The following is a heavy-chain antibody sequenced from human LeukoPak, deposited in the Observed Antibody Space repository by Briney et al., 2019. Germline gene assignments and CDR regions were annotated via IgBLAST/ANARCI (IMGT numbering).Heavy chain of an antibody. Sequence: PGGSLRLSCAASGFNFFAYGMHWVRQAPGKGPQWVAVISHAGSHKYYAESVKVRFTISRDNSKNTLYLQKNSLKPEDTAVYYCAKDEYSHWQGYWGQGTLVTVSS. D-gene: IGHD6-6*01. CDR3: AKDEYSHWQGY. CDR1: GFNFFAYG. V-gene: IGHV3-30*18. CDR2: ISHAGSHK. J-gene: IGHJ4*02.